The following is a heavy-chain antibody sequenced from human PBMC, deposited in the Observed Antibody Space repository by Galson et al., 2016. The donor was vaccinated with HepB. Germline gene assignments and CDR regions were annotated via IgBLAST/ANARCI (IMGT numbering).Heavy chain of an antibody. CDR2: INPTGGST. CDR3: ARGGGKTSTMDV. CDR1: GYTLTSYY. D-gene: IGHD3-16*01. V-gene: IGHV1-46*01. Sequence: SVKVSCKASGYTLTSYYMNWVRQAPGQGLEWMGMINPTGGSTTYAQKFQGRVTMTRDTPTSTVYMELSSLRTEDTAVYYCARGGGKTSTMDVWGQGTTVTVSS. J-gene: IGHJ6*02.